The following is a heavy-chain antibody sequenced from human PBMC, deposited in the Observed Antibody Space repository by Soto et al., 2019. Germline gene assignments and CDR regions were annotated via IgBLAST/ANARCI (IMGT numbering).Heavy chain of an antibody. CDR2: ISASSAST. D-gene: IGHD5-12*01. J-gene: IGHJ4*02. CDR1: GFTFSNFG. V-gene: IGHV3-23*01. CDR3: APAPDSEYSAYDLAFDY. Sequence: EVQLLESGGDLVQPGGSLRLSCAASGFTFSNFGMSWVRQAPGKGLEWVSAISASSASTYYADSVLGRFTISRDNSKNTLYLRMNSLRGEATAVYYCAPAPDSEYSAYDLAFDYWGQGTQFNVSS.